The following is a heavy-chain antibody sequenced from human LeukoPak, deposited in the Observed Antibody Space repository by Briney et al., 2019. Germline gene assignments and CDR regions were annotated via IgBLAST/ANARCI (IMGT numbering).Heavy chain of an antibody. CDR1: GFTFSSYA. V-gene: IGHV3-23*01. Sequence: GGSLRLSCAASGFTFSSYAMSWVRQAPGKGLEWVSAISGSGGSTYYADSVKGRFTISRDNSKNTLYLQMNSLRAEDTAVYYCATPPASRYCSGGSCRNYFDYWGQGTLVTVSS. D-gene: IGHD2-15*01. CDR2: ISGSGGST. J-gene: IGHJ4*02. CDR3: ATPPASRYCSGGSCRNYFDY.